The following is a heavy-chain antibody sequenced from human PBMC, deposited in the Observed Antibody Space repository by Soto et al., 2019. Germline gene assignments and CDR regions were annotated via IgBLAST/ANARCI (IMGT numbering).Heavy chain of an antibody. D-gene: IGHD3-10*01. CDR1: GGSISSGGYF. CDR2: INYSGST. V-gene: IGHV4-31*03. Sequence: QVQLQESGPGLVKPSQTLSLTCTVSGGSISSGGYFWSWIRQHPGKGLEGIGDINYSGSTYSNPSLKSRDTISVDTSKHPFSLKLSSVTAADTAVYYCARDILLWFGELPPRAHDAFDIWGQGTMVTVSS. J-gene: IGHJ3*02. CDR3: ARDILLWFGELPPRAHDAFDI.